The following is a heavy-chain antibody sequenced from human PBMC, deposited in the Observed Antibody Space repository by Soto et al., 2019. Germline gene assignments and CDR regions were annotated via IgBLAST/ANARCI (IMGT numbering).Heavy chain of an antibody. CDR2: ISSSSSYI. CDR3: ARGRGYSYGNGDY. CDR1: GFTFSSYS. Sequence: EVQLVESGGGLVKPGGSLSLSCAASGFTFSSYSMNWVRQAPGKGLEWVSSISSSSSYIYYADSVKGRFTISRDNAKNSLYLQMNSLRAEDTAVYYCARGRGYSYGNGDYWGQGTLVTVSS. J-gene: IGHJ4*02. V-gene: IGHV3-21*01. D-gene: IGHD5-18*01.